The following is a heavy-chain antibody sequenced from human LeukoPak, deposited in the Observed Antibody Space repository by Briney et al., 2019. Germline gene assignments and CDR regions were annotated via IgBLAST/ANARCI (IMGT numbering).Heavy chain of an antibody. D-gene: IGHD6-13*01. CDR1: GFTFSSYG. Sequence: GGSLRLSCAASGFTFSSYGMHWVRRAPGKGLEWVAFIRYDGSNKYYADSVKGRFTISRDNSKNTLYLQMNSLRAEDTAVYYCAKDRQLREYYFDYWGQGTLVTVSS. J-gene: IGHJ4*02. CDR2: IRYDGSNK. V-gene: IGHV3-30*02. CDR3: AKDRQLREYYFDY.